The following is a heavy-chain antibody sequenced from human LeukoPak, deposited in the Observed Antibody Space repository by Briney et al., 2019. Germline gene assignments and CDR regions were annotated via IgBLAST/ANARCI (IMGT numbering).Heavy chain of an antibody. J-gene: IGHJ3*01. Sequence: SETLSLTCTVSGGPMSDSYRYWIRHSAATGMEWIGRIHAIGSTNYNPSLKSRVIMSLDTSKKQFSLSLSAVTAADTATYYCARILDRDVWGQGTLVTVSP. CDR1: GGPMSDSY. CDR2: IHAIGST. D-gene: IGHD3-22*01. CDR3: ARILDRDV. V-gene: IGHV4-4*07.